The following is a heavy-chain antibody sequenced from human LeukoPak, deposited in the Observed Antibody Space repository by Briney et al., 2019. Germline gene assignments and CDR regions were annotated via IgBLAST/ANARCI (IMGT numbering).Heavy chain of an antibody. J-gene: IGHJ5*02. V-gene: IGHV5-51*01. CDR2: IYPGDSDV. CDR3: ARESETSRRFYAP. Sequence: GESLKISCSGSGYTFSNYWIAWVRQMPGKGLEWMGIIYPGDSDVKYSPSSRGQVTFSVDESKSTAYLGWSSLKASDTAMYFCARESETSRRFYAPWGQGTLVTVSS. D-gene: IGHD1-14*01. CDR1: GYTFSNYW.